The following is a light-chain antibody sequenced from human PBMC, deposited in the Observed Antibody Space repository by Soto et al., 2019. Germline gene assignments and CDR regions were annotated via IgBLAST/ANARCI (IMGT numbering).Light chain of an antibody. V-gene: IGLV1-40*01. J-gene: IGLJ2*01. CDR2: GNT. CDR1: SSDIGAGYD. Sequence: QAVVTQPPSVSGAPGQRVTISCTGSSSDIGAGYDVHWYRQLPGTAPKPLIYGNTNRPSGVPDRFSGSKSGTSASLAISGLQAEDEADYYCQSYDSSLSGRVFGGGTKLTVL. CDR3: QSYDSSLSGRV.